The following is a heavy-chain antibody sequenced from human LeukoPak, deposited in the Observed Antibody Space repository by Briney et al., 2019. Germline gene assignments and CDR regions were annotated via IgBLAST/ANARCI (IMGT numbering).Heavy chain of an antibody. Sequence: PSETLSLTCAVYGGSFSGHHWNWIRQPPGKGLEWIGEINHDGTTNYNPSLKSRVTISVDTSKNQFSLKLTSVTAAGTAVYYCARARGTVAIDYWGHGSLVTVSS. D-gene: IGHD5-12*01. V-gene: IGHV4-34*01. CDR2: INHDGTT. CDR3: ARARGTVAIDY. CDR1: GGSFSGHH. J-gene: IGHJ4*01.